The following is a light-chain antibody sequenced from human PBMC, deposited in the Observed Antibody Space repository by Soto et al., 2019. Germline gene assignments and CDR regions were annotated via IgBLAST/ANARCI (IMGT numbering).Light chain of an antibody. CDR3: QSYDSGLSGVV. CDR1: SSNIGSHYD. CDR2: GNI. J-gene: IGLJ3*02. V-gene: IGLV1-40*01. Sequence: QSVLTQPPAVSGATGKRVTISCSGSSSNIGSHYDVHWYQQIPGTAPKLLIYGNINRPSGVPDRFSGSRSDTSASLAITGLQAEDEADYYCQSYDSGLSGVVFCGGIKLTVL.